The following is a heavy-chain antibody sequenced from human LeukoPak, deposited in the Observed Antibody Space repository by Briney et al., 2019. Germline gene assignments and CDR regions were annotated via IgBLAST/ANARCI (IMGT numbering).Heavy chain of an antibody. CDR3: ARHPQEFRSDWFDP. J-gene: IGHJ5*02. V-gene: IGHV4-59*08. CDR1: GASISDFY. CDR2: IFHTGST. D-gene: IGHD3-10*01. Sequence: KPSQTLSLTCTVSGASISDFYWSWIRQYPENGLEWLGYIFHTGSTNFNPSVKSRATFSMDTSKNQFSLRLNSMTAADTAVYYCARHPQEFRSDWFDPWGQGTLVTVSS.